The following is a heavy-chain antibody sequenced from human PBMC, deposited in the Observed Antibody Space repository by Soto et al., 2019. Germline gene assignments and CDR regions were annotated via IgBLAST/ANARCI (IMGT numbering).Heavy chain of an antibody. CDR2: INHSGST. V-gene: IGHV4-34*01. J-gene: IGHJ6*02. Sequence: QVQLQQWGAGLLKPSGTLSLTCAVYGGSFSGYYWSWIRQPPGKGLEWIGEINHSGSTNYNPSLKSRVTISVDTSKNQFSLKLSSVTAADTAVYYCARPAMVYYYGMDVWGQGTTVTVSS. CDR3: ARPAMVYYYGMDV. CDR1: GGSFSGYY. D-gene: IGHD5-18*01.